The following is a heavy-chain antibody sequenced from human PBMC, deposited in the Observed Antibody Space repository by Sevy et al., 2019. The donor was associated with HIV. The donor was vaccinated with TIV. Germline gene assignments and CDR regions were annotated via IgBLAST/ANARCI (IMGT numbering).Heavy chain of an antibody. CDR2: IYYSGTTT. D-gene: IGHD4-4*01. J-gene: IGHJ3*02. CDR3: ARHFRHDYNYDAFDI. V-gene: IGHV4-59*08. CDR1: GGSISSYY. Sequence: SETLSLTCTVSGGSISSYYWSWIRQPPGKGLEWIGYIYYSGTTTNYNPSLKSRVTISIDTSKNQFSLKLTSVTAADTAVYSCARHFRHDYNYDAFDIWGQGTVVTVSS.